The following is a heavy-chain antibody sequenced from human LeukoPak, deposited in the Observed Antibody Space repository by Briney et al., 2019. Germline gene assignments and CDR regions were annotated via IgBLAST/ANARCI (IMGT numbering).Heavy chain of an antibody. V-gene: IGHV4-59*01. D-gene: IGHD2-15*01. CDR1: GGSISSYS. CDR3: ARVKRGAAYYYYYMDV. J-gene: IGHJ6*03. CDR2: IYCSGST. Sequence: SGTLSLTCTASGGSISSYSMSWIRQPPGKGLEWIGYIYCSGSTNYNAAFKNRVTISVDTSKNQFSLKLSSVTAADTAVYYCARVKRGAAYYYYYMDVWGKGTTVTISS.